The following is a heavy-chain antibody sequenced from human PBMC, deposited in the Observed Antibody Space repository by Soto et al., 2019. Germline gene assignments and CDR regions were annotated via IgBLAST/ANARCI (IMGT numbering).Heavy chain of an antibody. CDR2: ISGDGSRT. V-gene: IGHV3-74*01. CDR1: GFTFTNYW. D-gene: IGHD3-10*01. CDR3: ARGAGGAYYLDY. Sequence: EVQLVESGGGLVQPGGSLRLSCATSGFTFTNYWTHWVRQAPGEGLVWVSRISGDGSRTNYADSVKGRFTISRDNAKTSLYLQMNSLRAEDTAVYYCARGAGGAYYLDYWGQGTLVTVSS. J-gene: IGHJ4*02.